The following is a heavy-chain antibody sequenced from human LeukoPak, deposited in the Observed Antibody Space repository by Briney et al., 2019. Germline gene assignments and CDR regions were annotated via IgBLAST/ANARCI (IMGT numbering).Heavy chain of an antibody. Sequence: PSETLSLTCSVSGGSISISSYYWAWIRQPPGKGLEWIGSIYYTGNTYYNPSLKSRVTISVDTSKNQFSLKLSSVTAADTAVYYCARVRGIAARPDHYYYMDVWGKGTTVTVSS. CDR2: IYYTGNT. CDR1: GGSISISSYY. J-gene: IGHJ6*03. CDR3: ARVRGIAARPDHYYYMDV. D-gene: IGHD6-6*01. V-gene: IGHV4-39*07.